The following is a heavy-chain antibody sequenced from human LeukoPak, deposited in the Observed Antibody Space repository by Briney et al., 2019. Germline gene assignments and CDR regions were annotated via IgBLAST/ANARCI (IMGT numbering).Heavy chain of an antibody. D-gene: IGHD2-21*01. V-gene: IGHV7-4-1*02. J-gene: IGHJ3*02. CDR1: GYTFTSYA. CDR3: ARENRSLWWWYAFDI. Sequence: ASVKVSCKASGYTFTSYAMNWARQAPGQGLEWMGWINTNTGNPTYAQGFTGRFVFSLDTSVSTAYLQISSLKAEDTAVYYCARENRSLWWWYAFDIWGQGTMVTVSS. CDR2: INTNTGNP.